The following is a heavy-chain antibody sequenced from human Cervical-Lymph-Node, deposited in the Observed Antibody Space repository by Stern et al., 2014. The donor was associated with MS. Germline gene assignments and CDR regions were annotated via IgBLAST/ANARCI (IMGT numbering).Heavy chain of an antibody. Sequence: EVQLVESGGGVIQPGGSLRLSCTASGFTVSGDYMTWVRPAPGKGLEWVSLITNVGSTFYTDSVKGRFTISRDDSKNTVYLHMTSLRAEDTAMYYCARDTSSPERSDWWGQGTLVTVSS. D-gene: IGHD1-1*01. CDR2: ITNVGST. V-gene: IGHV3-53*01. CDR1: GFTVSGDY. J-gene: IGHJ4*02. CDR3: ARDTSSPERSDW.